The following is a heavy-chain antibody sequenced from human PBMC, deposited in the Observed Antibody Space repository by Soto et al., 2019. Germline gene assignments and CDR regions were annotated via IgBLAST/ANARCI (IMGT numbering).Heavy chain of an antibody. D-gene: IGHD2-21*01. Sequence: LESGGGLVQPGGSLRLSCAASGFSFARYGMSWVRQAPGKGLEWVSSLIIGVDSTYYADSVKGRFTISRDNSNNTLYLQMNSLGAEDTAIYYCAKSRPAIRERGLGVFDMWGQGTMVTVSS. CDR3: AKSRPAIRERGLGVFDM. J-gene: IGHJ3*02. V-gene: IGHV3-23*01. CDR2: LIIGVDST. CDR1: GFSFARYG.